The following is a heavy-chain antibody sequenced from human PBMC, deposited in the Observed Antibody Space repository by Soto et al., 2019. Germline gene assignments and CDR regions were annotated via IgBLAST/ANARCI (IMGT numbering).Heavy chain of an antibody. CDR3: ATDWYYYGSGSYYHFQH. D-gene: IGHD3-10*01. V-gene: IGHV1-24*01. Sequence: ASVKVSCNVSGYTLTELSMHLVRQAPGKGLEWMGGFDPEDGETIYAQKFQGRVTMTEDTSTDTAYMELSSLRSEDTAVYYCATDWYYYGSGSYYHFQHWGQGTLVTVSS. J-gene: IGHJ1*01. CDR1: GYTLTELS. CDR2: FDPEDGET.